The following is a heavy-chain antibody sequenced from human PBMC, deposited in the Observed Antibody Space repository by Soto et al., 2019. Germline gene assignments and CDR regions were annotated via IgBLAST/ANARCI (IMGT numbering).Heavy chain of an antibody. V-gene: IGHV3-23*01. CDR3: AKASNLPRYYYDSSGYYWFDT. D-gene: IGHD3-22*01. J-gene: IGHJ5*02. CDR1: GFTFSSYA. CDR2: ISGSGGST. Sequence: TGGSLRLSCAASGFTFSSYAMSWVRQAPGKGLEWVSAISGSGGSTYYADSVKGRFTISRDNSKNTLYLQMNSLRAEDTAVYYCAKASNLPRYYYDSSGYYWFDTWGQGTLVTVSS.